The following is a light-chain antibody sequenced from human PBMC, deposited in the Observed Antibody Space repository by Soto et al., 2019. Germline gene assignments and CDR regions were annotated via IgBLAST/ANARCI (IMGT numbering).Light chain of an antibody. Sequence: EIVLTQSPGTLSLSPEERATLSCRASQSVSSSYLAWYQQKPGQAPGLLIYGASRRATGIPDRFSGSGSGTDFTLTISRLEPEDFAVYYCQQYGSSPQTFGQGTKLEIK. V-gene: IGKV3-20*01. CDR1: QSVSSSY. J-gene: IGKJ2*01. CDR2: GAS. CDR3: QQYGSSPQT.